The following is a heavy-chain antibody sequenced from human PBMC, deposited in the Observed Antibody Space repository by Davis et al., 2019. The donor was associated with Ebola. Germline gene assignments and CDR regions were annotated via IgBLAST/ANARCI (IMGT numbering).Heavy chain of an antibody. CDR1: GYTFPSYG. CDR3: ARDTQVTPFDY. J-gene: IGHJ4*02. CDR2: ISAYNGNT. D-gene: IGHD2-21*02. V-gene: IGHV1-18*01. Sequence: ASVTVSCKASGYTFPSYGISWVRQAPGQGLEWMGWISAYNGNTNYAQKLQGRVTMTTDTSTSTAYMELRSLRSDDTAVYYCARDTQVTPFDYWGQGTLVTVSS.